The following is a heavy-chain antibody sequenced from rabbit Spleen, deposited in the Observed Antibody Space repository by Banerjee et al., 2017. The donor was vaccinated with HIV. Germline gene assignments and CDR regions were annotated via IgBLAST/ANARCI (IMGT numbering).Heavy chain of an antibody. CDR3: ARDAGTSFSTYGMDL. D-gene: IGHD8-1*01. V-gene: IGHV1S45*01. Sequence: QEQLEESGGGLVKPEGSLTLTCKASGVSFNDKDVMCWVRQAPGKGLEWIACIDSGSRDFIYYASWAKGRFTISKTSSTTVTLQMTSLTVADTATYFCARDAGTSFSTYGMDLWGPGTLVTVS. CDR2: IDSGSRDFI. CDR1: GVSFNDKDV. J-gene: IGHJ6*01.